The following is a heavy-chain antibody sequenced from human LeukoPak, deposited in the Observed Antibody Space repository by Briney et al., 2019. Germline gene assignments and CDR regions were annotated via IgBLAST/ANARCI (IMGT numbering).Heavy chain of an antibody. D-gene: IGHD1-26*01. CDR1: GGSMSSYY. V-gene: IGHV4-59*08. J-gene: IGHJ4*02. CDR2: IYYSGST. Sequence: SETLSLTCTVSGGSMSSYYWSWIRQPPGKGPEWVGYIYYSGSTNYNPSLKSRVTISVDTSKNQFSLKLSSVTAADTAVYYCARALSGSRDYWGQGTLVTVSS. CDR3: ARALSGSRDY.